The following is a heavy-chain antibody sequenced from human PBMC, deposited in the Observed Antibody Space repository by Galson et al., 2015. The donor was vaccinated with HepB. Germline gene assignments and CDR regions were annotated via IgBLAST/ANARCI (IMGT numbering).Heavy chain of an antibody. J-gene: IGHJ4*02. Sequence: QSGAEVKKPGESLKISCKASGYTFTSYYIHWVRQAPGQGLEWMGIINPSGSSTNYAQKFQGRVTMTRDTSTSTVYMELSSLRSEDTAVYYCARDRDESSDYYSDPGDHWGQGTLVTVTS. V-gene: IGHV1-46*01. CDR1: GYTFTSYY. CDR3: ARDRDESSDYYSDPGDH. CDR2: INPSGSST. D-gene: IGHD3-22*01.